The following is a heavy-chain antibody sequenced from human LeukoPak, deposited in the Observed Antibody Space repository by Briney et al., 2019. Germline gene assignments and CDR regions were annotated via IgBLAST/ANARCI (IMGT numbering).Heavy chain of an antibody. V-gene: IGHV4-34*01. CDR3: ARGHSGGFLYYYYMDV. CDR1: GGSFSGYY. J-gene: IGHJ6*03. CDR2: INHSGST. D-gene: IGHD6-19*01. Sequence: SETLSLTCAVYGGSFSGYYWSWIRQPPGKGLEWIGEINHSGSTNYNPSLKSRVTISVDTSKNQFSLKLSSVTAADTAVYYCARGHSGGFLYYYYMDVWGKGTTVTVSS.